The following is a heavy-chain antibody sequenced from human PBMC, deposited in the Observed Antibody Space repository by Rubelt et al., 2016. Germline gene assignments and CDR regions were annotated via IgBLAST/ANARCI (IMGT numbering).Heavy chain of an antibody. CDR2: IYYSWST. J-gene: IGHJ4*02. D-gene: IGHD4-17*01. CDR1: GGSISSSSYY. V-gene: IGHV4-39*07. CDR3: ATSYYGDYFYFDY. Sequence: QLQLQESGPGLVKPSETLSLTCTVSGGSISSSSYYWGWIRQPPGKGLGWIGYIYYSWSTYYNPSLKIRVTISVDTSKNQFSLKLSSVTAADTAVYYCATSYYGDYFYFDYWGQGTLVTVSS.